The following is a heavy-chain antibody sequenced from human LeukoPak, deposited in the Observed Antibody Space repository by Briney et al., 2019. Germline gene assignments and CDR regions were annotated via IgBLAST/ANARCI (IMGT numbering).Heavy chain of an antibody. J-gene: IGHJ4*02. CDR2: ISAYNGDT. Sequence: ASVKVSCKASDYTFSNYGYNWVRQAPGQGLEWMGWISAYNGDTNYAQKFQGSITMTTDASTRTAHMELKSLRSDDTAVYYCAREGSCSGGSCRLDYWGQGTLVTVFS. CDR1: DYTFSNYG. D-gene: IGHD2-15*01. CDR3: AREGSCSGGSCRLDY. V-gene: IGHV1-18*01.